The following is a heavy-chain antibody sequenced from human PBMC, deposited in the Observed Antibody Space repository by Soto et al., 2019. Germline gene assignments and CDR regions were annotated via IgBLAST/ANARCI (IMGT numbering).Heavy chain of an antibody. J-gene: IGHJ4*02. D-gene: IGHD2-15*01. CDR1: GYTFTGYY. CDR3: ARDLAKGGGSAGFDY. V-gene: IGHV1-2*02. CDR2: INPKSGGT. Sequence: QVQLVQSGAEVKKPGASVKVSCKASGYTFTGYYIHWVRQAPGQGLEWTGWINPKSGGTKYPQKFQCRVTMTRDTSIRTVYMSLTGLKSDDTAVYFCARDLAKGGGSAGFDYWGQGTLVAVSS.